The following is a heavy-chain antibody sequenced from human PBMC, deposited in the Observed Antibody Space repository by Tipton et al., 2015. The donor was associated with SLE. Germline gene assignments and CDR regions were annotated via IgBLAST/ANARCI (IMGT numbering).Heavy chain of an antibody. CDR1: GGSISSYY. Sequence: TLSLTCTVSGGSISSYYWSWIRQPPGKGLEWIGYIYTSGSTNYNPSLKSRVTISVDTSKNQFSLKLSSVTAADTAVYYCATTTRGAFDIWGQGTMVTVSS. CDR3: ATTTRGAFDI. CDR2: IYTSGST. V-gene: IGHV4-4*09. J-gene: IGHJ3*02. D-gene: IGHD1-26*01.